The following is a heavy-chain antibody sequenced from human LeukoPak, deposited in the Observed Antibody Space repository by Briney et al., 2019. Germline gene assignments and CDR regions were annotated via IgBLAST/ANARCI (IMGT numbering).Heavy chain of an antibody. CDR3: ARARAVAVPGTGDY. Sequence: GGSLRLSCAASGFTFSSYWMSWVRQAPGKGLEWVSTISVSGGSTYYADSVKGRFTISRDNAKNTLYLQMNSLRAEDTAVYYCARARAVAVPGTGDYWGQGTLVTVSS. J-gene: IGHJ4*02. CDR2: ISVSGGST. CDR1: GFTFSSYW. V-gene: IGHV3-23*01. D-gene: IGHD6-19*01.